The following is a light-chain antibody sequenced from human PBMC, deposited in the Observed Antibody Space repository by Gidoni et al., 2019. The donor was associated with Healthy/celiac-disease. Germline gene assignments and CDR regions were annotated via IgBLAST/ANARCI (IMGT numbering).Light chain of an antibody. CDR1: NIGSKS. CDR3: QVWDSSSDHVV. J-gene: IGLJ2*01. Sequence: SYVLTQPPSVSVAPGKTARSTCGGNNIGSKSVHWYQQKPGQAPVLVIYYDSDRPSGIPERFSGSKSGNTATLTISRVEAGDEADYYCQVWDSSSDHVVFGGGTKLTVL. CDR2: YDS. V-gene: IGLV3-21*04.